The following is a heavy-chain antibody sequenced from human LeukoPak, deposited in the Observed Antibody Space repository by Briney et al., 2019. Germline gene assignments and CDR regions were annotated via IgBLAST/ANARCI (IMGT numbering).Heavy chain of an antibody. CDR3: TTDLWASYAFDI. J-gene: IGHJ3*02. D-gene: IGHD3-16*01. V-gene: IGHV3-15*01. CDR1: GFTFSNAW. Sequence: GGSLRLSCAASGFTFSNAWMSWVRQAPGKGLEWVGRIKSKTDGGTTDYAAPVKGRFTISRDDSKNTLYLQMNSLKTEDTAVYYCTTDLWASYAFDIWGQGTMVTVSS. CDR2: IKSKTDGGTT.